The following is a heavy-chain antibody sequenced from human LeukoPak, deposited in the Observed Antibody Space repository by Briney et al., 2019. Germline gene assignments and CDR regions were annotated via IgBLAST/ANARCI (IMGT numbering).Heavy chain of an antibody. Sequence: GASVKVSCKASGYTFTGYYMHWVRQAPGQGLEWMGWINPNSGGTNYAQKFQGRVTMTRDTSISTAYMELSRLRSDDTAVYYCALVWFGGPSAAAGRPPNNWFDPWGQGTLVTVSS. CDR2: INPNSGGT. V-gene: IGHV1-2*02. D-gene: IGHD3-10*01. CDR1: GYTFTGYY. J-gene: IGHJ5*02. CDR3: ALVWFGGPSAAAGRPPNNWFDP.